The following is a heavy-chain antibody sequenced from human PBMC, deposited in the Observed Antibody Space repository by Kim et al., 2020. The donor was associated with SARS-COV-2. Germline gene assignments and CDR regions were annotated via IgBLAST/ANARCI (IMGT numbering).Heavy chain of an antibody. Sequence: GNPTYAQGFTGRFVLSLDTSVSTAYLQISSLRAEDTAVYYCARGPGVMDVWGQGTTVTVSS. V-gene: IGHV7-4-1*02. CDR2: GNP. J-gene: IGHJ6*02. D-gene: IGHD3-10*01. CDR3: ARGPGVMDV.